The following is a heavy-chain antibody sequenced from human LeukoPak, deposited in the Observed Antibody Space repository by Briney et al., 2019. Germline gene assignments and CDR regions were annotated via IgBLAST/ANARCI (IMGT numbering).Heavy chain of an antibody. Sequence: GGSLRLSCVASGFTLRSYVMNWVRQTPGKGLEWVSSISGSGDSTFYADSVTGRFTISRDNAKNMLYLQMNSLRAEDTALYYCARDKPFFDMWGQGTMVSVSS. CDR2: ISGSGDST. V-gene: IGHV3-23*01. CDR3: ARDKPFFDM. J-gene: IGHJ3*02. CDR1: GFTLRSYV.